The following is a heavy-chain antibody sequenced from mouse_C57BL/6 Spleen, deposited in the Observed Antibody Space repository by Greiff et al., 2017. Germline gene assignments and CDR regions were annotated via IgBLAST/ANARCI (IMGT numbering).Heavy chain of an antibody. CDR3: TRIYYYGQAWFAY. CDR2: IDPETGGT. J-gene: IGHJ3*01. D-gene: IGHD1-1*01. Sequence: VQGVESGAELVRPGASVTLSCKASGYTFTDYEMHWVKQTPVHGLEWIGAIDPETGGTAYNQKFKGKAILTADKSSSTAYMELRSLTSEDSAVYYCTRIYYYGQAWFAYWGQGTLVTVSA. CDR1: GYTFTDYE. V-gene: IGHV1-15*01.